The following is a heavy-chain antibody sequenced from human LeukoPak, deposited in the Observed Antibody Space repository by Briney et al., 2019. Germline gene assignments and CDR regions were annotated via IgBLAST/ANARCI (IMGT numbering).Heavy chain of an antibody. CDR1: VRSISSDY. J-gene: IGHJ6*01. V-gene: IGHV4-59*13. D-gene: IGHD4-23*01. Sequence: PSETLSLTFSVSVRSISSDYWGWVRQPPAKGLEWIGYKYYNQNTHSNPSLKSRVSISLDTSKHQFSLKLSSVTAAETAVYYCARGPDYGGFNAMDVWGQGPTVAV. CDR3: ARGPDYGGFNAMDV. CDR2: KYYNQNT.